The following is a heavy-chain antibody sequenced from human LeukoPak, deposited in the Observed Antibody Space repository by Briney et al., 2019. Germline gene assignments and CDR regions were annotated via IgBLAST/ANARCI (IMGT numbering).Heavy chain of an antibody. CDR1: GDSISSNY. V-gene: IGHV4-59*01. D-gene: IGHD3-22*01. CDR3: ARHYYDSSGYDAFDI. J-gene: IGHJ3*02. CDR2: IYYSGST. Sequence: RSSETLSLTCTVSGDSISSNYWSWIRQPPGKGLEWIGYIYYSGSTNYNPSLKSRVTISVDTYKNQFSLKLRSVTAADTALYYCARHYYDSSGYDAFDIWGQGTMVTVSS.